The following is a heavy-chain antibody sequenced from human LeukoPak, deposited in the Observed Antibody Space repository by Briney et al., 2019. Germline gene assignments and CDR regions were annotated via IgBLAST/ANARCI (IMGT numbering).Heavy chain of an antibody. J-gene: IGHJ4*02. CDR2: ISYDGSNK. V-gene: IGHV3-30-3*01. CDR3: AQLAFDY. Sequence: GGSLRLSCAASGFTFSSYAMHWVRQAPGKGLEWVAVISYDGSNKYYADSVKGRFTISRDNSKNTLYLQMNSLRAEDTAVHYCAQLAFDYWGQGTLVTVSS. CDR1: GFTFSSYA. D-gene: IGHD1-1*01.